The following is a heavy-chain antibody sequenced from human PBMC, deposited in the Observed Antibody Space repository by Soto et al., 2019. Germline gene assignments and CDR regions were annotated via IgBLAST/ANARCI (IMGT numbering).Heavy chain of an antibody. CDR1: GGTFSSYT. V-gene: IGHV1-69*08. Sequence: QVPLVQSGAEVKKPGSSVKVSCKASGGTFSSYTISWVRQAPGQGLEWMGRIIPILGIANYAQKFQGRVTITADKSTSTAYMELSSLRSEDTAVYYCARDRYSSSSNPDYWGQGTLVTVSS. CDR2: IIPILGIA. CDR3: ARDRYSSSSNPDY. J-gene: IGHJ4*02. D-gene: IGHD6-6*01.